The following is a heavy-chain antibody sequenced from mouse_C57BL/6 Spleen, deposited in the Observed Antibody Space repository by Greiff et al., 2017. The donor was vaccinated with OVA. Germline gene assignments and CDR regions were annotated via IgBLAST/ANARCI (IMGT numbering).Heavy chain of an antibody. CDR1: GFTFSSYG. J-gene: IGHJ2*01. CDR2: ISSGGSYT. CDR3: AGHFYLDPPDY. Sequence: EVKLMESGGDLVKPGGSLKLSCAASGFTFSSYGMSWVRQTPDKRLEWVATISSGGSYTYYPDSVKGRFTISRDNAKNTLYLQMSSLKSEDTAMYYCAGHFYLDPPDYWGQGTTLTVSS. V-gene: IGHV5-6*01. D-gene: IGHD2-3*01.